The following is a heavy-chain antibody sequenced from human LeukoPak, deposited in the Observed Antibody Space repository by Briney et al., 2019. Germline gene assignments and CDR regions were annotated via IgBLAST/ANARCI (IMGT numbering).Heavy chain of an antibody. D-gene: IGHD6-19*01. CDR3: ARPIAVAGTDNWFDP. CDR2: IYPGDSDT. Sequence: GESLKISCKGSRYSFTSYWIGWVRQMPGKGLEWMGIIYPGDSDTRYSPSFQGQVTISADKSISTAYLQWSSLKASDTAMYYCARPIAVAGTDNWFDPWGQGTLVTVSS. V-gene: IGHV5-51*01. J-gene: IGHJ5*02. CDR1: RYSFTSYW.